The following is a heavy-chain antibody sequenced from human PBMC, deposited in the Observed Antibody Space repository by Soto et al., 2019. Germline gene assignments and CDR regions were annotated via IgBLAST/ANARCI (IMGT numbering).Heavy chain of an antibody. V-gene: IGHV4-61*01. D-gene: IGHD6-19*01. CDR2: IYYSGST. CDR1: GGSVSSGSYY. J-gene: IGHJ4*02. Sequence: QVQLQESGPGLVKPSETLSLTCTVSGGSVSSGSYYWSWIRQPPGKGLEWIGYIYYSGSTNYNPSLKSRVTISVDTSKNQFSLKLSSVTAADTAVYYCARGGATFGWYVVDYWGQGTLVTVSS. CDR3: ARGGATFGWYVVDY.